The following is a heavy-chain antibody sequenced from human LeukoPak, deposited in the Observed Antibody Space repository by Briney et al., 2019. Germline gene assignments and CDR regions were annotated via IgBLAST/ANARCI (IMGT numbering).Heavy chain of an antibody. CDR2: IIPIFGTA. D-gene: IGHD4-23*01. J-gene: IGHJ4*02. CDR1: GGTFSSYA. Sequence: SVKVSCKASGGTFSSYAISWVRQAPGQGLEWMGGIIPIFGTANYAQKFQGRVTITADKSTSTAYMELSSLRSEDTAVYYCARAHSDYGGNSPVDYWGQGTLVTVSS. CDR3: ARAHSDYGGNSPVDY. V-gene: IGHV1-69*06.